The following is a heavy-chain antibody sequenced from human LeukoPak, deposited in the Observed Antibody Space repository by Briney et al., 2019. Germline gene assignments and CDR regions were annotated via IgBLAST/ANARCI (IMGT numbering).Heavy chain of an antibody. CDR2: IIPIFGTA. V-gene: IGHV1-69*01. CDR1: GGTFSSYA. CDR3: ARGHAVRGYSYGSFDY. J-gene: IGHJ4*02. Sequence: SVKVSCKAPGGTFSSYAISWVRQAPGQGLEWMGGIIPIFGTANYAQKFQGRVTITADESTSTAYMELSSLRSEDTAVYYCARGHAVRGYSYGSFDYWGQGTLVTVSS. D-gene: IGHD5-18*01.